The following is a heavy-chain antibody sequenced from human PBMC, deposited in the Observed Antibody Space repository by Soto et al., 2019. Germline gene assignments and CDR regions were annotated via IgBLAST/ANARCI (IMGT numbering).Heavy chain of an antibody. CDR3: ARENFGVISHEAFDL. V-gene: IGHV4-31*03. Sequence: QVQLQESGPGLVMPSQTLSLTCTVSGDSVSSGGYYWNWIRQHPGRGLEWLGYIYDSETTYYNPSLESRLSISVDASKNQFSLKVTSVTPADTAVYYCARENFGVISHEAFDLWGQGTMVTVSS. J-gene: IGHJ3*01. CDR2: IYDSETT. D-gene: IGHD2-8*01. CDR1: GDSVSSGGYY.